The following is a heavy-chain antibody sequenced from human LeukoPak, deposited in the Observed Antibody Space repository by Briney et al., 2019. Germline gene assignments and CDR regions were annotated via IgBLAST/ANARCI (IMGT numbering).Heavy chain of an antibody. J-gene: IGHJ4*02. D-gene: IGHD1-1*01. Sequence: GASVQVSCKASGYIFTGYYIHWVRQAPGQGLEWIGFINPNSGNTNYAQKFQGRVTMTSDTSISTAYMELSSLTSDDTAVYYCAREMRPATTTLVANWGQGTLVTVSS. CDR1: GYIFTGYY. CDR3: AREMRPATTTLVAN. CDR2: INPNSGNT. V-gene: IGHV1-2*02.